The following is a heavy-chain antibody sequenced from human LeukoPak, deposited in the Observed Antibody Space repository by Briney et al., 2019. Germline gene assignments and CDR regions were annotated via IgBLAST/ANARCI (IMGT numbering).Heavy chain of an antibody. CDR2: IYDRGST. J-gene: IGHJ4*02. Sequence: SQTLSLTCTVSGGSISSGGYYWSWIRQHPGKGLEWIGNIYDRGSTKYNPPLKSRDTISVDTSKNQFSLRLSSVTAADTAVYYCARERTFDNWGQGTLVTVSS. CDR1: GGSISSGGYY. V-gene: IGHV4-61*08. CDR3: ARERTFDN.